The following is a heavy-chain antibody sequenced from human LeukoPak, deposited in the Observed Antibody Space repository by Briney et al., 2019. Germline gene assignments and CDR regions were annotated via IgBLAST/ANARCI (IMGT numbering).Heavy chain of an antibody. V-gene: IGHV3-48*03. CDR1: GFTFSSYE. CDR3: ARARRYDYVGGSYRYTEWY. J-gene: IGHJ4*02. CDR2: ISSSGSTI. Sequence: PGGSLRLSCAASGFTFSSYEMNWVRQAPGKGLEWVSYISSSGSTIYYADSVKGRFTISRDNAKNSLYLQMNSLRAEDTAVYYCARARRYDYVGGSYRYTEWYWGQGTLVTVSS. D-gene: IGHD3-16*02.